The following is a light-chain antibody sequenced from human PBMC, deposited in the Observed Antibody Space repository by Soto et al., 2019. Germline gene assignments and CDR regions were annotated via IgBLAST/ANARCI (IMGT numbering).Light chain of an antibody. V-gene: IGKV3-11*01. CDR2: DAS. Sequence: EIVLTQSPATLSLSPGERANLSCRASQSVSSHLAWYQQKPGQAPRLLIYDASNRATGIPARFSGSGSGTDFTLTISSLEPEDFVVYYCQQYGSSRTFGQGTKVDIK. CDR1: QSVSSH. J-gene: IGKJ1*01. CDR3: QQYGSSRT.